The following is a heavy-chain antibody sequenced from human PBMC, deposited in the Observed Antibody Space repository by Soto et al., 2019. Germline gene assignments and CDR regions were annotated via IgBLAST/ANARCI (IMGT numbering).Heavy chain of an antibody. D-gene: IGHD2-2*01. CDR3: ARVADIVVVPFPDYYGMDV. CDR2: ISYDGSNK. V-gene: IGHV3-30-3*01. CDR1: GFTFRSYA. J-gene: IGHJ6*02. Sequence: GGSLRLSCAASGFTFRSYAMHWGRPAPGKGVEWVAVISYDGSNKYYADSVKGRFTISRDNSKNTLYLQMNSLRAEDTAVYYCARVADIVVVPFPDYYGMDVWGQGTTVTVSS.